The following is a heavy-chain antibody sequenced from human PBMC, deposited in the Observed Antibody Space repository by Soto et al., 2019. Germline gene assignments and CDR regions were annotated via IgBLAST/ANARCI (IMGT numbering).Heavy chain of an antibody. CDR1: GFTFSTYW. CDR2: IKQDGSEK. V-gene: IGHV3-7*01. Sequence: PGGSLRLSCAASGFTFSTYWMNWVRQAPGKGLEWVANIKQDGSEKYYVDSVKGRFAISRDNAKDSLFLQMNNLRAEDTAVYYCVRDWSTFWGMDVWGQGTTFTVSS. J-gene: IGHJ6*02. CDR3: VRDWSTFWGMDV.